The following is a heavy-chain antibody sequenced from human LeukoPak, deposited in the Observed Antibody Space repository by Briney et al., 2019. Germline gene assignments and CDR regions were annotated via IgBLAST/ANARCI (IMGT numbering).Heavy chain of an antibody. CDR3: ARDRAAIRY. J-gene: IGHJ4*02. D-gene: IGHD2-2*02. CDR2: IKQDGSEK. CDR1: GFTFSNFW. Sequence: GGSLRLSCAASGFTFSNFWMSWVRQAPGKGLEWVANIKQDGSEKDYVESVKGRFTISRDNAKNSLYLQVNSLRAKDTAVYYCARDRAAIRYWGQGTLVTVSS. V-gene: IGHV3-7*01.